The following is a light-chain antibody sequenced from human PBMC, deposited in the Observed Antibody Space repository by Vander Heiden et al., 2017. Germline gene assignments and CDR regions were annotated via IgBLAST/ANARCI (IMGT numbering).Light chain of an antibody. CDR2: LEGSGSY. V-gene: IGLV4-60*02. CDR3: ETWDSNTYV. CDR1: SEPSSYI. J-gene: IGLJ1*01. Sequence: QPVLTQSSSASASLGSSVKLTCTLSSEPSSYIIAWHKQQPGKAPRYVMTLEGSGSYNKGSGVPDRFSGSSSGAARDLTISNLQVEDEADYYCETWDSNTYVFGTGTKVTVL.